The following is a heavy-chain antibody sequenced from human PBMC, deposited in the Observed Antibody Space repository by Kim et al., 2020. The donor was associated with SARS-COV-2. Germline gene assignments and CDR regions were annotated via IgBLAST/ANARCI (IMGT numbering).Heavy chain of an antibody. CDR1: GGSLNHYY. V-gene: IGHV4-34*01. D-gene: IGHD3-16*01. CDR3: ARNPPHVDHEY. J-gene: IGHJ4*02. CDR2: IYYTGST. Sequence: SETLSLTCAVYGGSLNHYYWSWTRHSPGKGLEWIGEIYYTGSTNYNPSLKSRVTMSVDTSTNQFSLELTSVSAADTAVYYCARNPPHVDHEYWGQGTRVTVSS.